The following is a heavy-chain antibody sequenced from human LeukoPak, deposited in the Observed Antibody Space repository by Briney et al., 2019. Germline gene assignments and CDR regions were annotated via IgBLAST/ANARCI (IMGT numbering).Heavy chain of an antibody. CDR3: ASLYDYVWESYRPNWFDP. CDR2: IYYSGST. V-gene: IGHV4-39*01. D-gene: IGHD3-16*02. CDR1: GGSISSSSYY. Sequence: SETLSLTCTVSGGSISSSSYYWGWIRQPPGKGLEWIGSIYYSGSTYYNPSLKSRATISVDTSKNQFSLKLSSVTAADTAVYYCASLYDYVWESYRPNWFDPWGQGTLVTVSS. J-gene: IGHJ5*02.